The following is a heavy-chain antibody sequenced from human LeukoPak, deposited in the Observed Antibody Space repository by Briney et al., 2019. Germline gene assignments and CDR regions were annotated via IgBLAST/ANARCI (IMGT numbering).Heavy chain of an antibody. CDR3: ARVPTIAAAESWFDP. D-gene: IGHD6-13*01. J-gene: IGHJ5*02. CDR1: GGTFSSYA. V-gene: IGHV1-69*05. Sequence: SVKVSRKASGGTFSSYAISWVRRAPGQGLEWMGRIIPIFGTANYAQKFQGRVTITTDESTSTAYMELSSLRSEDTAVYYCARVPTIAAAESWFDPWGQGTLVTVSS. CDR2: IIPIFGTA.